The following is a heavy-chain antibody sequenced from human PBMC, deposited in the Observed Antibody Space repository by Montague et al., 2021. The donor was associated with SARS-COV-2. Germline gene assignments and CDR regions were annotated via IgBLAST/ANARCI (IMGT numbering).Heavy chain of an antibody. CDR2: SSGSDSGT. V-gene: IGHV3-23*01. CDR3: SKDSYYYCLRYGMDV. J-gene: IGHJ6*02. Sequence: SLRLSCAASGFTFSNSAMNWVRQAPGHGLEWVSGSSGSDSGTHYADSVKVRFTISRDNSKNVLYLQMNSLRAEDTALSYCSKDSYYYCLRYGMDVWGHGTTVTVSS. D-gene: IGHD3-10*01. CDR1: GFTFSNSA.